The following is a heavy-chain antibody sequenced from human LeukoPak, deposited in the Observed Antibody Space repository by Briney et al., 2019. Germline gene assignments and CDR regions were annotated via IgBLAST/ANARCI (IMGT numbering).Heavy chain of an antibody. CDR3: ARDYFDVAFDP. CDR1: GFSFRDSF. Sequence: ASVKVSCKASGFSFRDSFIHWVRQAPGQGLEWMGWISCKSGDTRYAEKFKGRVTMTSDTSITTAYMELSSLAPDDTAVYYCARDYFDVAFDPWGQGALVTVSS. D-gene: IGHD2/OR15-2a*01. V-gene: IGHV1-2*02. CDR2: ISCKSGDT. J-gene: IGHJ5*02.